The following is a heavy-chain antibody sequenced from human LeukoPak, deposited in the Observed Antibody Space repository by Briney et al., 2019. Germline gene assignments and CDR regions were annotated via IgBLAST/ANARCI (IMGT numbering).Heavy chain of an antibody. Sequence: KPSETLSLTCTVSGDSISSTSYYWDWIRQPPGKGLEWIGSIYNSGTTYYNPSLKSRVTISVDTSKNQFSLKVSSVTAADTAVYYCASRVYGLGSFNYWGQGTLVTVPS. CDR2: IYNSGTT. CDR3: ASRVYGLGSFNY. V-gene: IGHV4-39*01. D-gene: IGHD3-10*01. J-gene: IGHJ4*01. CDR1: GDSISSTSYY.